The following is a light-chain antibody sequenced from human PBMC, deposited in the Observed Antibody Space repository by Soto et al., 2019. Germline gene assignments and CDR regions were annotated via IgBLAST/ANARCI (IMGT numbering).Light chain of an antibody. CDR1: PSGTNSF. Sequence: EIVMTLSPATLSVAPGAGGTLPCRASPSGTNSFSAWYQQKPGQAPRPLMYGVCSRATGIPARFGDRGSGTDFALTINSLEPEDFAVCYCQQRNVWPRTTVGHRTRRETK. J-gene: IGKJ5*01. V-gene: IGKV3D-20*02. CDR3: QQRNVWPRTT. CDR2: GVC.